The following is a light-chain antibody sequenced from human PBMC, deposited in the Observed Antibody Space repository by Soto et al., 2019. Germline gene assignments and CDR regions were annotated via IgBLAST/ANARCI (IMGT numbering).Light chain of an antibody. CDR1: KLGDKY. V-gene: IGLV3-1*01. J-gene: IGLJ2*01. CDR3: QAWDSSHVV. Sequence: SYELTQPRSVSVSPGQTASITCSGDKLGDKYARWYQQKPGQSPVLVIYQDSKRPSGIPERFSGSNSGNTATLTISGTQAMDEADYYCQAWDSSHVVFGGGTKLTVL. CDR2: QDS.